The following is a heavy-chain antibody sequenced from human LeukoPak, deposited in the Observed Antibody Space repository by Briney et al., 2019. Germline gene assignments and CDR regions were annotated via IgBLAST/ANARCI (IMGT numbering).Heavy chain of an antibody. Sequence: SETLSLTCAVYGGSFSGYYWSWIRQPPGKGLEWIGEINHSGSTNYNPSLKSRVTISVDTSKNQFSLKLSSVTAADTAVYYRARGPQLPSVVVPARGFDPWGQGTLVTVSS. CDR1: GGSFSGYY. D-gene: IGHD2-2*01. CDR2: INHSGST. J-gene: IGHJ5*02. V-gene: IGHV4-34*01. CDR3: ARGPQLPSVVVPARGFDP.